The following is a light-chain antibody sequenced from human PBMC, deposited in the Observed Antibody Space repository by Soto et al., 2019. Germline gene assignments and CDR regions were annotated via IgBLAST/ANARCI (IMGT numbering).Light chain of an antibody. Sequence: AIQTTRFPSSLSASVASMVTITCRASQGIRNDLGWYQQKSGRAPKLLIFGASTLQSGVPSRFSGSGSGTDFTLTISSLQPEDFATYYCLHDYSFPYTCGQGTKGDIK. CDR2: GAS. CDR1: QGIRND. CDR3: LHDYSFPYT. V-gene: IGKV1-6*01. J-gene: IGKJ2*01.